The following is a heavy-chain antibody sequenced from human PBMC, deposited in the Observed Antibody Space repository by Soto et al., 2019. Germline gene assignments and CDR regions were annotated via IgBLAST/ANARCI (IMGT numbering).Heavy chain of an antibody. J-gene: IGHJ6*03. CDR1: GYTFTSYT. D-gene: IGHD2-2*01. Sequence: QVQLVQSGAEVKKPGASVKVSCKASGYTFTSYTMHWVRQAPGQRLEWMGWINAGNGNTQYSQKFQGRVTITRDTSASTAYMELSSLRSEDTAVYYCATSRDYCSRTRCYEGYYYYMDVWGRGTTVTVSS. CDR2: INAGNGNT. V-gene: IGHV1-3*01. CDR3: ATSRDYCSRTRCYEGYYYYMDV.